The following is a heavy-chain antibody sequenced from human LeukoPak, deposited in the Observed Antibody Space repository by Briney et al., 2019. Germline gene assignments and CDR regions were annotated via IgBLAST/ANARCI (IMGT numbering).Heavy chain of an antibody. V-gene: IGHV3-30*02. CDR3: ARNTQFDY. CDR1: GFTFDDYG. CDR2: IRHDESNK. D-gene: IGHD2-2*02. J-gene: IGHJ4*02. Sequence: GGSLRLSCAAPGFTFDDYGMHWVRQAPGKGLEWVAFIRHDESNKYYADSVKGRFTISRDNAKNSLYLQMNSLRAEDTALYYCARNTQFDYWGQGALVTVSS.